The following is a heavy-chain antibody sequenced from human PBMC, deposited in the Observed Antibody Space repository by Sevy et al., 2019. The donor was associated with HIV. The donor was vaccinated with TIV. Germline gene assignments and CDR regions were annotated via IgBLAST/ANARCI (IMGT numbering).Heavy chain of an antibody. D-gene: IGHD1-26*01. J-gene: IGHJ6*02. CDR3: AIDCNSRTCLWGLDV. CDR2: IKVDGSEI. CDR1: GFTFHTYW. V-gene: IGHV3-7*03. Sequence: GGSLRLSCVASGFTFHTYWMSWVRQAPGKGLEWVAHIKVDGSEIYYVDSVKGRFTISRDNAKNSLYLQMNSLRVEDTGVYYCAIDCNSRTCLWGLDVWGQGTTVTVSS.